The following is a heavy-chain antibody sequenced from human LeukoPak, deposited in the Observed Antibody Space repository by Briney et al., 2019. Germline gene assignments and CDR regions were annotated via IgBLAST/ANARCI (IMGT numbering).Heavy chain of an antibody. CDR2: MNPNSGNT. CDR3: ARNSGLADY. CDR1: GYSFTNHD. J-gene: IGHJ4*02. Sequence: ASVKVSCKASGYSFTNHDISWVRQATGQGLEWMGWMNPNSGNTGYSEKFQGRVTMTRDTYITTAYMELSSLRSEDTDVYYCARNSGLADYWGQGTLVTASS. D-gene: IGHD5-12*01. V-gene: IGHV1-8*01.